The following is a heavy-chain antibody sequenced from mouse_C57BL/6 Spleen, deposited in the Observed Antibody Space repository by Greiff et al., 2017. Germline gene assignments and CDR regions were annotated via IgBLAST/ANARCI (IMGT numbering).Heavy chain of an antibody. CDR1: GFNIKDDY. J-gene: IGHJ4*01. CDR3: TTYYSNPLYAMDY. D-gene: IGHD2-5*01. CDR2: IDPENGDT. V-gene: IGHV14-4*01. Sequence: VQLKESGAELVRPGASVKLSCTASGFNIKDDYMHWVKQRPEQGLEWIGWIDPENGDTEYASKFQGKATITADTSSNTAYLQLSSLTSEDTAVYYCTTYYSNPLYAMDYWGQGTSVTVSS.